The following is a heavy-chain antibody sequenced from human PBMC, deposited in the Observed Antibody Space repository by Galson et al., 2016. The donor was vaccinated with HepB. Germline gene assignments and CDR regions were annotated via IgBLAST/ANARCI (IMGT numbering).Heavy chain of an antibody. V-gene: IGHV3-30*04. CDR1: GFTFSNYA. D-gene: IGHD3-9*01. CDR3: ARGGPRFRVFDWPSYYFAMAV. Sequence: SLRLSCAASGFTFSNYAMHWVRQAPGKGLEWVAVISYDGNNKYYADSVKGRFIISRDNSKNTLFLQMNSLRPEDTAVFHCARGGPRFRVFDWPSYYFAMAVWGQGTTVTVSS. CDR2: ISYDGNNK. J-gene: IGHJ6*02.